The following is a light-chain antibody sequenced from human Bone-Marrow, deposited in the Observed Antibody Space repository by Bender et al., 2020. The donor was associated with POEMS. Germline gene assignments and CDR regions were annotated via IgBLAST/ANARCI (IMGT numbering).Light chain of an antibody. CDR2: EVT. CDR1: SSDVGSENL. CDR3: CSYADNSVWV. Sequence: QSALTQPASVSGSPGQSIIISCTGTSSDVGSENLVSWYQQHPGKAPKLMIYEVTKRPSGVSNRFSGSKSGNTASLTISGLQAEDEADFYCCSYADNSVWVFGGGTKLTVL. J-gene: IGLJ3*02. V-gene: IGLV2-23*02.